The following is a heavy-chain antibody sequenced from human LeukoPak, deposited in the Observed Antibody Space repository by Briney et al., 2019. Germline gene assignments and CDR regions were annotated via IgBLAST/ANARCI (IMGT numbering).Heavy chain of an antibody. CDR3: ARDRAIAAAARPNWFDP. CDR1: GFTFSSYW. J-gene: IGHJ5*02. Sequence: GGSLRLSCAASGFTFSSYWMHWVRQAPGKGLVWVSRINSDGSSTSYADSVKGRFTISRDNAKNTLYLQMNSLRAEDTAVYYCARDRAIAAAARPNWFDPWGQGTLVTVSS. D-gene: IGHD6-13*01. CDR2: INSDGSST. V-gene: IGHV3-74*01.